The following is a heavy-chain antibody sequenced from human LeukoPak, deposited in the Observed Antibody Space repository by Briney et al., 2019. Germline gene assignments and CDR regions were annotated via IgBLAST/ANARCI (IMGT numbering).Heavy chain of an antibody. J-gene: IGHJ5*02. V-gene: IGHV3-30-3*01. CDR3: ARRGNCSSTSCLNWFDP. CDR2: IPYDGSNK. Sequence: GGSLRLSCAASGFTFSSYAMHWVRQARGKGLEWVAVIPYDGSNKYYADSVKGRFTISRDNSKNTLYLQMNSLRAEDTAVYYCARRGNCSSTSCLNWFDPWGQGTLVTVSS. CDR1: GFTFSSYA. D-gene: IGHD2-2*01.